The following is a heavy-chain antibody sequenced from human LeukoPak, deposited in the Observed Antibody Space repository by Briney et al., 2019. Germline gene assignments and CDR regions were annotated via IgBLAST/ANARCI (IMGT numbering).Heavy chain of an antibody. J-gene: IGHJ5*02. CDR1: GASISSSAYY. D-gene: IGHD6-19*01. CDR2: IYYSGST. Sequence: KPSETLSLTCTVSGASISSSAYYWGWIRQPPGKGLEWIGSIYYSGSTYYSPSLKSRVTISVDTSKNQFSLKLSSVTAADTAVYYCARMGMSIAVAVGPGRFDPWGQGNLVTVSS. CDR3: ARMGMSIAVAVGPGRFDP. V-gene: IGHV4-39*01.